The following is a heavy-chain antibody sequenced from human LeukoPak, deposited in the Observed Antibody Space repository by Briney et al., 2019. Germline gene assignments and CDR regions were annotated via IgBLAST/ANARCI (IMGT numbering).Heavy chain of an antibody. V-gene: IGHV4-4*07. D-gene: IGHD2-2*01. Sequence: PSETLSLTCTVSGCSISSYYWSWIRQPAGKGLEWIGRIYCSGSINYNPSVKSRVTISVDTAKNQLSLKLSSVSAADTAVYYCARDFPYCSSTSRYGYFDYWGQGTLVTVSS. J-gene: IGHJ4*02. CDR1: GCSISSYY. CDR3: ARDFPYCSSTSRYGYFDY. CDR2: IYCSGSI.